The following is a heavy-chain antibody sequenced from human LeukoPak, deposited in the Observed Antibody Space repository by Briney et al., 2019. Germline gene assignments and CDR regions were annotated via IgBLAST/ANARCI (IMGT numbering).Heavy chain of an antibody. J-gene: IGHJ4*02. Sequence: GGSLRLSCAASGFTVSSSYMSWVRQAPGKGLEWVSVIYRGGGTDYADSVKGRFTISRDSFRNTLFLQMNTLRAEDTAVYYCPRVHRESITFGESHGYYFDYWGQGTQVTVSS. CDR1: GFTVSSSY. CDR3: PRVHRESITFGESHGYYFDY. CDR2: IYRGGGT. D-gene: IGHD3-10*01. V-gene: IGHV3-66*01.